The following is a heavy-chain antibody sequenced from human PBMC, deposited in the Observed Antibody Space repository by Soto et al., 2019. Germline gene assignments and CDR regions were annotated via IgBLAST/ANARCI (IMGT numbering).Heavy chain of an antibody. J-gene: IGHJ4*02. Sequence: GGSLRLSCAASGFTFSSHSMNWVRQAPGKGLEWVSSISSSASYIYYADSVKGRFTISRDNAKNSLYLQMNSLRAEDTAVYYCARVSQDYGDYNAVDYWGQGTLVTVSS. CDR2: ISSSASYI. CDR1: GFTFSSHS. CDR3: ARVSQDYGDYNAVDY. D-gene: IGHD4-17*01. V-gene: IGHV3-21*01.